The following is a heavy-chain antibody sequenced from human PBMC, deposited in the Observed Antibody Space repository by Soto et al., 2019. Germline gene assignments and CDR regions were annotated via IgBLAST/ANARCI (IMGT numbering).Heavy chain of an antibody. CDR3: AAGAIFGVVPLDY. CDR1: GGSISSGGYS. CDR2: IYHSGST. D-gene: IGHD3-3*01. J-gene: IGHJ4*02. Sequence: PSETLSLTCAVSGGSISSGGYSWSWIRQPPGKGLEWIGYIYHSGSTYYNPSLKGRVAISVDRSKNQFSLKLSSVTAADTAVYYCAAGAIFGVVPLDYWGQGTLVTVSS. V-gene: IGHV4-30-2*01.